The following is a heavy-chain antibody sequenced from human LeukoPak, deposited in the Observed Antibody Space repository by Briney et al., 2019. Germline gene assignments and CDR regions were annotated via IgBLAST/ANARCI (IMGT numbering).Heavy chain of an antibody. CDR3: ARGEYYYYYYLDV. V-gene: IGHV3-66*02. D-gene: IGHD3-10*01. CDR1: GFTVSSSY. Sequence: GGSLRLSCAASGFTVSSSYMSWVRQAPGKGLKWVSVIYISGSTYYADSVKGRFTISRDNSKNTLYLQMNSLRAEDTAVYYCARGEYYYYYYLDVWGKGTTVTVSS. J-gene: IGHJ6*03. CDR2: IYISGST.